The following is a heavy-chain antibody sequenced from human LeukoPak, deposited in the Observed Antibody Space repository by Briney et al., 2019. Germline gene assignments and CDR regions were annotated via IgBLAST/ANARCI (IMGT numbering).Heavy chain of an antibody. D-gene: IGHD1-26*01. V-gene: IGHV1-58*02. CDR3: AAVVGATFRIDY. Sequence: GTSVKVSCKASGFTFASSAMQWVRQARGQRLEWIGWIVVGSGNTNYAQKLQERVTITRDMSTSTAYMELSSLRSEDTAVYYCAAVVGATFRIDYWGQGTLVTVSS. CDR2: IVVGSGNT. J-gene: IGHJ4*02. CDR1: GFTFASSA.